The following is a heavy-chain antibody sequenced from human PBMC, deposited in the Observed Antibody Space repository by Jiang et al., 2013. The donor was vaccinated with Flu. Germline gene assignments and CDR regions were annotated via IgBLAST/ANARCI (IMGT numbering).Heavy chain of an antibody. Sequence: GLVKPSETLSLTCTVSGGSISSYYWSWIRQPPGKGLEWIGYIYYSGSTNYNPSLKSRVTISVETSKNQFSLKLSSVTAADTAVYYCARVFYYGSGSHRPSPDQYYYYGMDVWGQGTTVTVSS. CDR2: IYYSGST. J-gene: IGHJ6*02. V-gene: IGHV4-59*01. CDR3: ARVFYYGSGSHRPSPDQYYYYGMDV. D-gene: IGHD3-10*01. CDR1: GGSISSYY.